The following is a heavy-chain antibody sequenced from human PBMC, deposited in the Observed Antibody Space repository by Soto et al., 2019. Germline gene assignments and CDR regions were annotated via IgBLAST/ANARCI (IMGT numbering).Heavy chain of an antibody. J-gene: IGHJ5*02. CDR2: IYYSGST. Sequence: QLQLQESGPGLVKPSETLSLTCTVSGGSISSSSYYWGWIRQPPGKGLEWIGSIYYSGSTYYNPSLKSRVTIPADTYKNQFSLKLSSVTAADTAVYYCARHLDSSGYYTWFDPWGQGTLVTVSS. CDR1: GGSISSSSYY. D-gene: IGHD3-22*01. V-gene: IGHV4-39*01. CDR3: ARHLDSSGYYTWFDP.